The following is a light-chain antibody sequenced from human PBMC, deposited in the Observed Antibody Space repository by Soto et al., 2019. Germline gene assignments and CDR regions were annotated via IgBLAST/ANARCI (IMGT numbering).Light chain of an antibody. J-gene: IGLJ2*01. CDR1: SSNIGTNY. CDR2: RNN. Sequence: QSVLTQTPSASGTPGQRATISCSGSSSNIGTNYVYWFQQLPGTAPKLLFYRNNQRPSGVPDRFSGSKSGTSAALAISGLRSEDAADYYCAAWDDRLSGPVFGGGTKLTVL. V-gene: IGLV1-47*01. CDR3: AAWDDRLSGPV.